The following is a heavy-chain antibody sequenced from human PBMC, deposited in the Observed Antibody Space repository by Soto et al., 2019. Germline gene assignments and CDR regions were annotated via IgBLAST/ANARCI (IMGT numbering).Heavy chain of an antibody. CDR3: GKVVSTARLYGMDV. D-gene: IGHD5-12*01. CDR1: AFEVSNVA. Sequence: LRLSGASAAFEVSNVAINWVRQVPGKRLEWVAAISSGSSNIYYADSVKGRFTVSRDNSKNTLHLEMSGLKADDTAVYYCGKVVSTARLYGMDVWGQGTTVTV. J-gene: IGHJ6*02. CDR2: ISSGSSNI. V-gene: IGHV3-23*01.